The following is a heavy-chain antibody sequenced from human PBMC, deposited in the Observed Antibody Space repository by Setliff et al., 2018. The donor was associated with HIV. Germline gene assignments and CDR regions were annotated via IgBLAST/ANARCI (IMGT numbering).Heavy chain of an antibody. J-gene: IGHJ4*02. V-gene: IGHV1-69*10. D-gene: IGHD6-13*01. CDR2: IIPMHGIP. CDR1: GGTFSSYA. Sequence: ASVKVSCKASGGTFSSYAISWVRQAPGQGLEWMGVIIPMHGIPNSAQKFQGRVTITTDESTSTAYMELSSLRSEDTAVYYCARGWIEQQLVWNYWGQGTLVTVSS. CDR3: ARGWIEQQLVWNY.